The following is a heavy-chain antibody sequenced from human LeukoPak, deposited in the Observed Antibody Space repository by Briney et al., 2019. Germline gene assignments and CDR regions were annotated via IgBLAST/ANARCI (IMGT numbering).Heavy chain of an antibody. J-gene: IGHJ4*02. CDR3: ARDPGYSNSPYYLDY. Sequence: GGSLRLSCAASGFIFSSYWMSWVRQAPGKGLEWVANIKQDGSEKYYVDSVKGRFTISRDNAKNSLYLQMNSLRAEDTAVFYCARDPGYSNSPYYLDYWGQGTLVTVSS. D-gene: IGHD5-12*01. CDR2: IKQDGSEK. CDR1: GFIFSSYW. V-gene: IGHV3-7*03.